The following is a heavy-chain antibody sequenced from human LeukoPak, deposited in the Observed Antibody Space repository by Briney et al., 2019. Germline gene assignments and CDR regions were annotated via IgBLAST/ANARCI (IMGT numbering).Heavy chain of an antibody. Sequence: SETLSLTRTVSGGSISPYYRSWIRQPPGKGLEYIGYIYYSGTTDYNPSLKSRVTISVDTSKNQFSLKVTSVSAADTAVYYCARIMQTPWGMDVWGQGTTVTVSS. J-gene: IGHJ6*02. CDR1: GGSISPYY. V-gene: IGHV4-59*01. CDR2: IYYSGTT. D-gene: IGHD4-23*01. CDR3: ARIMQTPWGMDV.